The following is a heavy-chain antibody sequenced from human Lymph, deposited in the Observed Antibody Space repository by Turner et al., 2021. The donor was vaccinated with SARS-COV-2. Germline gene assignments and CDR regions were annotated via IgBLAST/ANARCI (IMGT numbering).Heavy chain of an antibody. V-gene: IGHV1-8*02. D-gene: IGHD1-26*01. CDR2: MNPNSGNT. Sequence: QVQLVQSGAEVKKHVASVKVSCKAPGYTFTSYDINWVRQATGQGLEWMGWMNPNSGNTGYAKKFQGRVTMTRNTSISTAYMELSSLRSEDTAVYYCARGRYSGGGMDVWGQGTTVTVSS. J-gene: IGHJ6*02. CDR1: GYTFTSYD. CDR3: ARGRYSGGGMDV.